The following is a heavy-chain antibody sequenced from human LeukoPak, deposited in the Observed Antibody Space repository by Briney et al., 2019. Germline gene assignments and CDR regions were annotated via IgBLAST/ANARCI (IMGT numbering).Heavy chain of an antibody. D-gene: IGHD2-2*01. Sequence: ASVKVSCKASGYTFSSYGISWVRQAPGQGLEWMGWISADNGNTNYVQKLQGRVTMTTDTSTSTAYMELRSLRSDDTAVYYCARALYHTFDYWGQGTLVTVSS. J-gene: IGHJ4*02. CDR2: ISADNGNT. V-gene: IGHV1-18*01. CDR3: ARALYHTFDY. CDR1: GYTFSSYG.